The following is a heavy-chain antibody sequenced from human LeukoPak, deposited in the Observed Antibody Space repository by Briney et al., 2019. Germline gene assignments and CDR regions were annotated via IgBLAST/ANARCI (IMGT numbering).Heavy chain of an antibody. CDR2: ISSSSSTI. Sequence: GGSLRLSCAASGFTFSSYSMNWVRQAPGKGLEWVSYISSSSSTIYYADSVKGRFTISRGNAKNSLYLQMNSLRAEDTAVYYCAKDVTRSSSPVVDYWGQGTLVTVSS. CDR3: AKDVTRSSSPVVDY. D-gene: IGHD3-10*01. V-gene: IGHV3-48*04. CDR1: GFTFSSYS. J-gene: IGHJ4*02.